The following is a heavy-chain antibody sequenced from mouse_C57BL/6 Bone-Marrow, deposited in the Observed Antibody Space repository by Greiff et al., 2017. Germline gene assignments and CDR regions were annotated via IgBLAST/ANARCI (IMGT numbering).Heavy chain of an antibody. CDR3: ARNLYYEYDEGFAY. V-gene: IGHV1-26*01. Sequence: VQLQQSGPELVKPGASVKISCKASGYTFTDYYMNWVKQSHGKSLEWIGDINPNNGGTSYNQKFKGKATLTVDKSSSPAYMELRSLTSEDSAVYYCARNLYYEYDEGFAYWGQGTLVTVSA. CDR2: INPNNGGT. J-gene: IGHJ3*01. D-gene: IGHD2-4*01. CDR1: GYTFTDYY.